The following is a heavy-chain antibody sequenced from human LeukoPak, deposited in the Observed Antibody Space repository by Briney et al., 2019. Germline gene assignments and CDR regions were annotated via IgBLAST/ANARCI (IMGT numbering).Heavy chain of an antibody. CDR1: GGSISSGSYY. V-gene: IGHV4-61*02. J-gene: IGHJ4*02. Sequence: SQTLSLTCTVSGGSISSGSYYWSWIRQPAGKGLEWIGRIYTSGSTNYNPSLKSRVTISVDRSKNQFSLKLSSVTAADTAVYYCARASAVYYDSSGYYYPHFDYWGQGTLVTVSS. D-gene: IGHD3-22*01. CDR3: ARASAVYYDSSGYYYPHFDY. CDR2: IYTSGST.